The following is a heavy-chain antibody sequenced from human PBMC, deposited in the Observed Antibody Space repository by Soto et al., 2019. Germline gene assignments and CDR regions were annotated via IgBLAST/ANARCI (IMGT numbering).Heavy chain of an antibody. D-gene: IGHD4-17*01. CDR3: CRGDYKDYYYYDMDV. CDR2: IGTAGDT. Sequence: EVQLVESGGGLVQPGGPLRLSCAASGFNFSNYDMHWVRQSIGKGLEWVSAIGTAGDTSYEGSVKGRFTISRENAMNSLFLQINSLRDGDTSVYYGCRGDYKDYYYYDMDVWGKGTTVTVSS. V-gene: IGHV3-13*01. J-gene: IGHJ6*03. CDR1: GFNFSNYD.